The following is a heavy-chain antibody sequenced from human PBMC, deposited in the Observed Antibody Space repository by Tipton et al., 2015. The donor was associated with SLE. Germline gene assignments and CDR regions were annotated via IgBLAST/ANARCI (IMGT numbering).Heavy chain of an antibody. CDR3: ARGILHYQLLSWFDP. Sequence: TLSLTCTVSGGSISSGGYYWSWIRQHPGKGLEWIGYIYYSGSTNYNPSLKSRVTISVDTSKNQFSLKLSSVTAADTAVYYCARGILHYQLLSWFDPWGQGTLVTVSS. CDR2: IYYSGST. CDR1: GGSISSGGYY. V-gene: IGHV4-61*08. J-gene: IGHJ5*02. D-gene: IGHD2-2*01.